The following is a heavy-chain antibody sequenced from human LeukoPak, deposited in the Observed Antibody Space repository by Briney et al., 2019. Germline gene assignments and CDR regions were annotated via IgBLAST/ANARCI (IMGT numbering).Heavy chain of an antibody. Sequence: GGSLRLSCAASGFTFRSHSLDWVRQAPGKGPEWVSSITGAGSIQYADSVQGRFTISRDNTQNSIFLQMNSLRAEDTAVYYCARDRGYSNFDYWGQGTLVTVSS. V-gene: IGHV3-21*01. J-gene: IGHJ4*02. D-gene: IGHD4-23*01. CDR3: ARDRGYSNFDY. CDR1: GFTFRSHS. CDR2: ITGAGSI.